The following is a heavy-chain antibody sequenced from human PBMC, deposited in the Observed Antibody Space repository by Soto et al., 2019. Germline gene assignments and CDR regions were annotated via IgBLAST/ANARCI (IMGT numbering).Heavy chain of an antibody. V-gene: IGHV4-59*01. Sequence: PSETLSLTCTVSGGSISSYYWSWIRQPPGKGLEWIGYIYYSGSTNYNPSLKSRVTISVDTSKNQFSLKLSSVTAADTAVYYCARGRPRYSSSWEDNWFDPWGQGTLVTVSS. CDR1: GGSISSYY. CDR2: IYYSGST. D-gene: IGHD6-13*01. J-gene: IGHJ5*02. CDR3: ARGRPRYSSSWEDNWFDP.